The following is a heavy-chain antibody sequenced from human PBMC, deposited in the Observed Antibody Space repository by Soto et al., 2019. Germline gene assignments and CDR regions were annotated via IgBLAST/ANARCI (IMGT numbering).Heavy chain of an antibody. CDR2: IIPIFGTA. CDR3: ARVGLHCPSASFTLRDYYYGMDV. D-gene: IGHD2-2*01. J-gene: IGHJ6*02. CDR1: GGTFRSYA. Sequence: SVKVSCKASGGTFRSYAMTWVRQAPGQGLEWMGGIIPIFGTANYAQKFQGRVTITADESTTTAYMELSSLRSEDTAVYYCARVGLHCPSASFTLRDYYYGMDVWGQGTTVTVSS. V-gene: IGHV1-69*13.